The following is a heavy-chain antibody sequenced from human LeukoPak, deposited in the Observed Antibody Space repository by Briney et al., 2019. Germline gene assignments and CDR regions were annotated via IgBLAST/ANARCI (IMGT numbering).Heavy chain of an antibody. CDR3: ARDSSSGWDAFDY. J-gene: IGHJ4*02. CDR2: IYYSGST. V-gene: IGHV4-59*01. Sequence: SETLSLTCTVSGGSISSYYWSWIRQPPGKGLEWIGYIYYSGSTNYNPSLKSRVTISVDTSKNQFSLKLSSVTAADTAVYYCARDSSSGWDAFDYWGQGTLVTVSS. CDR1: GGSISSYY. D-gene: IGHD6-19*01.